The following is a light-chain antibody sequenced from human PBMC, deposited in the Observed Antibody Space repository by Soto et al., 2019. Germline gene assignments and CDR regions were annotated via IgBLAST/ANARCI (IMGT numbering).Light chain of an antibody. Sequence: EIVITQSPDTRCVSPGERSALSCRASQSVSDRVVWYQQKSGQAPSILIYAASPREAGVPALFSGSGSGTEFTRSISSLQSEDFVVYYCQQYADWTKTFGQGTKVDI. CDR2: AAS. V-gene: IGKV3-15*01. J-gene: IGKJ1*01. CDR3: QQYADWTKT. CDR1: QSVSDR.